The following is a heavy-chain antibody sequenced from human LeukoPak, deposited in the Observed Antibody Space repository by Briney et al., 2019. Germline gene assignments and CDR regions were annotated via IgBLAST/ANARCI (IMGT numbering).Heavy chain of an antibody. Sequence: ASVSVSCKASGYTFTGYYMHWVRQAPGQGLEWMGWINPNSGGTNYAQKFQGRVTMTRDTSISTAYMELSRLRSDHTAVYYCARDLTGTTGWFDPWGQGTLVTVSS. D-gene: IGHD1-7*01. CDR2: INPNSGGT. CDR3: ARDLTGTTGWFDP. J-gene: IGHJ5*02. V-gene: IGHV1-2*02. CDR1: GYTFTGYY.